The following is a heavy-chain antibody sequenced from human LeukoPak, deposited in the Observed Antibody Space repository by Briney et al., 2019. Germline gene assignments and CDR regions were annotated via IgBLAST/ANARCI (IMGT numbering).Heavy chain of an antibody. J-gene: IGHJ2*01. Sequence: SETLSLTCTVSGGSISSYYWSWLRQPPGKGLEWIGYIYYSGSTNYNPSLKSRVTISVDTSKNKFSLKLSAVTAADTAVYYCARGVHGDYRWYFDLWGRGTLVTVSS. D-gene: IGHD4-17*01. V-gene: IGHV4-59*13. CDR3: ARGVHGDYRWYFDL. CDR2: IYYSGST. CDR1: GGSISSYY.